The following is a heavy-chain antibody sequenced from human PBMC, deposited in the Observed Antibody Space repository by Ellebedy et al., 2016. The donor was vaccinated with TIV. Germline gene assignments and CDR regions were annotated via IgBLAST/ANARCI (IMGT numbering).Heavy chain of an antibody. D-gene: IGHD3-3*01. J-gene: IGHJ4*02. Sequence: SETLSLXCAVYGGSFSGYYWSWIRQPPGKGLEWIGEINHSGSTNYNPSLKTRVTVSVDSSKNQFSLKLSSVTAADTAVYYCARRDFWNTLDYWGQGTLVTVSS. CDR1: GGSFSGYY. V-gene: IGHV4-34*01. CDR2: INHSGST. CDR3: ARRDFWNTLDY.